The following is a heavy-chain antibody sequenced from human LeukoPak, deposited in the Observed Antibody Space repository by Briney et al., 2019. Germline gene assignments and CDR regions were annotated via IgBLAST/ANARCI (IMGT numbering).Heavy chain of an antibody. Sequence: SETLSLTCTVSGGSISSSSDYWGWIRQAPGKGLEWIGSIYYHENTYYNSSLKSRVTISVDTSKNQFSLKLNSVTAADTAVYYCARGSIVGATIWMRAGDFDYWGQGTLVTVSS. D-gene: IGHD1-26*01. CDR3: ARGSIVGATIWMRAGDFDY. J-gene: IGHJ4*02. CDR1: GGSISSSSDY. V-gene: IGHV4-39*01. CDR2: IYYHENT.